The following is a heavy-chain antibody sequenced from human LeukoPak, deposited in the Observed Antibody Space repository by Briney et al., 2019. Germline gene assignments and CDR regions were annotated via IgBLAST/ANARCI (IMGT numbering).Heavy chain of an antibody. Sequence: GGSLRLSCAASGFPFSDYYMSWIRQAPGKGLEWVSYISSSGSTIYYADSVKGRFTISRDNAKNSLYLQMNSLRAEDTAVYYCARETCSGGSCYSAAFDIWGQGTMVTVSS. J-gene: IGHJ3*02. CDR1: GFPFSDYY. D-gene: IGHD2-15*01. CDR2: ISSSGSTI. V-gene: IGHV3-11*04. CDR3: ARETCSGGSCYSAAFDI.